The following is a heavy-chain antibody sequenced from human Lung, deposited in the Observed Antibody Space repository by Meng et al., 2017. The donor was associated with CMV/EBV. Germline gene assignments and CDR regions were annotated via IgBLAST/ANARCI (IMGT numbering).Heavy chain of an antibody. CDR2: IRYDGSNK. CDR3: AKDLGRDAYYDFWSGPPPPVFDY. CDR1: GFTFSSYG. D-gene: IGHD3-3*01. Sequence: GGSLRLSCAASGFTFSSYGMHWVRQAPGKGLEWVAFIRYDGSNKYYADSVKGRFTISRDNSKNTLYLQMNSLRAEDTAVYYCAKDLGRDAYYDFWSGPPPPVFDYWGQGTLVTVSS. J-gene: IGHJ4*02. V-gene: IGHV3-30*02.